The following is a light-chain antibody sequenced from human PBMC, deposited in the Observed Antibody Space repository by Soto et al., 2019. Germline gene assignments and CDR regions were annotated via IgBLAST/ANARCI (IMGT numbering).Light chain of an antibody. V-gene: IGKV1-27*01. CDR1: QGISNY. Sequence: DIQMTQSPSSLSTSVGDRVTITCRASQGISNYLAWYQQKPGKVPKLLIYAASTLQSGVPSRFSGSGSGTELNLTISSLQPEDVATYYCQTYYSVPFTFGPGTRVDIK. CDR2: AAS. CDR3: QTYYSVPFT. J-gene: IGKJ3*01.